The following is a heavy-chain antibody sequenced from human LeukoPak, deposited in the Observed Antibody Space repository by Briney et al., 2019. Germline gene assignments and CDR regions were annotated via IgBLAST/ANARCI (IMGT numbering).Heavy chain of an antibody. D-gene: IGHD4-17*01. CDR1: GFTFSSYA. CDR2: ISDSGGST. V-gene: IGHV3-23*01. J-gene: IGHJ4*02. CDR3: AKDRYGDYVGFSY. Sequence: PGGSLRLSCAASGFTFSSYAMSCVLQAPGKGLEWVSAISDSGGSTYYAAPVKGRFTISRDNSKNTLYLQMNSLRAEDTAVYYCAKDRYGDYVGFSYWGQGTLVTVSS.